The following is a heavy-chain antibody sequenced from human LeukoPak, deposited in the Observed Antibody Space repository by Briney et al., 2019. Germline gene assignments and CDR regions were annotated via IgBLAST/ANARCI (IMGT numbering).Heavy chain of an antibody. Sequence: GASLRLSWAAAGFTFSSFAMRWVRQAPGKGLGWGAVISYDGSNKYYADSVKGRFTISRDNSKNTLYLQMNSLRAEDTAVYYCVRRRYSGSYPFQHWGQGTLVTVSS. CDR1: GFTFSSFA. D-gene: IGHD1-26*01. J-gene: IGHJ1*01. V-gene: IGHV3-30-3*01. CDR3: VRRRYSGSYPFQH. CDR2: ISYDGSNK.